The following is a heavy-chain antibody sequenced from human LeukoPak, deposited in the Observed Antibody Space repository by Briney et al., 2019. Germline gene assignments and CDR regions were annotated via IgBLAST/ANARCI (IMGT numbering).Heavy chain of an antibody. Sequence: ASVKVSCKASGYTFTTYGISWVRQAPGQGLECMGWINPYNDNTNYAQKLQGRVTMTTDTSTSTAYMELRSLRSDDTAVYYCARELYGRFEYWGQGTLVTVSS. J-gene: IGHJ4*02. CDR1: GYTFTTYG. D-gene: IGHD2-2*02. V-gene: IGHV1-18*01. CDR2: INPYNDNT. CDR3: ARELYGRFEY.